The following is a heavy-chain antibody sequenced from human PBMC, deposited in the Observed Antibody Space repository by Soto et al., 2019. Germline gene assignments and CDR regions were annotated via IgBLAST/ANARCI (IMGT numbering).Heavy chain of an antibody. D-gene: IGHD3-10*01. Sequence: QVQLVESGGGVVQPGRSLRLSCAASGFPFTSYGMHWVREGPDKGLEWVAIISYDGSDKYYADSVKGRFTISRDNSKNTPYLPMNSLRPEDKALYYCVGGQYYFDYRGQGTLVIVSS. J-gene: IGHJ4*02. CDR2: ISYDGSDK. CDR3: VGGQYYFDY. V-gene: IGHV3-30*03. CDR1: GFPFTSYG.